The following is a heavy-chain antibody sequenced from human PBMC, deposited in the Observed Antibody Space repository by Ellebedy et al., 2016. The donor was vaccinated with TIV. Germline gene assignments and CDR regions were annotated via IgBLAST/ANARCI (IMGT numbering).Heavy chain of an antibody. CDR3: ARGLDAFDI. D-gene: IGHD3/OR15-3a*01. CDR1: GYTFTDYG. V-gene: IGHV1-18*01. J-gene: IGHJ3*02. Sequence: ASVKVSCXASGYTFTDYGVAWVRQAPGQGLEWMGWISAYNHNTNYAQKLQGRVTMTRDTSTSTVYMELRSLKSEDTAVYYCARGLDAFDIWGQGTKVTVSS. CDR2: ISAYNHNT.